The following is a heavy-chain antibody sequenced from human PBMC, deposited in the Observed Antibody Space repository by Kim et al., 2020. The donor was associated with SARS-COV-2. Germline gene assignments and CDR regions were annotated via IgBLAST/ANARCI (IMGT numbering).Heavy chain of an antibody. CDR3: VRTPAVTTSYYFDS. V-gene: IGHV2-70*11. CDR1: GFSLTTRGIC. CDR2: IDWDNDK. J-gene: IGHJ4*02. Sequence: SGPTLVKPTQTLTLTCTFSGFSLTTRGICVSWIRQPPGKALEWLARIDWDNDKYYSTSLKSRLSISKYTSKNQVVLTMTNLDPVDTATYYCVRTPAVTTSYYFDSWGQGTPVTVSS. D-gene: IGHD4-4*01.